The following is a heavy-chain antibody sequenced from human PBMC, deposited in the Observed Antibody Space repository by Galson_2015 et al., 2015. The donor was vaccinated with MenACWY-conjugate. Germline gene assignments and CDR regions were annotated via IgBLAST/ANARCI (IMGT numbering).Heavy chain of an antibody. CDR1: GYTFTSYY. D-gene: IGHD6-6*01. V-gene: IGHV1-46*01. CDR2: INPSGGST. J-gene: IGHJ6*02. CDR3: ARDKEEYSSSSFGRVLAGGYYYYGMDV. Sequence: SVKVSCKASGYTFTSYYMHWVRQAPGQGLEWMGIINPSGGSTSYAQKFQGRVTMTRDTSTSTVYMELSSLRSEDTAVYYCARDKEEYSSSSFGRVLAGGYYYYGMDVWGQGTTVTVSS.